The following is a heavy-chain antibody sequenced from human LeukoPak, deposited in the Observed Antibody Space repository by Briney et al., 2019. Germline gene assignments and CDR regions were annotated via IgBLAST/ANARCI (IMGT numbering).Heavy chain of an antibody. V-gene: IGHV4-38-2*02. CDR2: IYHSGST. CDR1: GYSISSGYY. Sequence: SETLSLTCTVSGYSISSGYYWGWIRPPPGKGLEWIGSIYHSGSTYYNPSLKSRVTISVGTSKNQFSLKLSSVTAADTAVYYCARALNWFDPWGQGTLVTVSS. J-gene: IGHJ5*02. CDR3: ARALNWFDP.